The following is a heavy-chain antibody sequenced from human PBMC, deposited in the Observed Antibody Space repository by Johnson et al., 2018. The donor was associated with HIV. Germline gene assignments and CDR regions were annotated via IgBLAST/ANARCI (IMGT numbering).Heavy chain of an antibody. J-gene: IGHJ3*02. CDR2: ISSSGSII. CDR3: VRGWVGATLRAFDI. Sequence: QVQLVESGGGVVPPGRSLRLSCAASGFTFSDYYMTWIRLAPGKGLEWVSYISSSGSIINYADSMKGRFTISRDNSKNTLYLQMNSLTTEDTALYYCVRGWVGATLRAFDIWGQGTMVTVSS. CDR1: GFTFSDYY. D-gene: IGHD1-26*01. V-gene: IGHV3-11*01.